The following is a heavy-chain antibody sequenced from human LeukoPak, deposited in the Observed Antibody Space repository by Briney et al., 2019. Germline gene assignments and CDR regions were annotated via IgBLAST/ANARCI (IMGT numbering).Heavy chain of an antibody. J-gene: IGHJ3*02. D-gene: IGHD2-21*02. CDR2: ISYDGSNK. V-gene: IGHV3-30*18. Sequence: PGGSLRLSCAASGFTFRSYGMHWVRQAPGKGLEWVAVISYDGSNKYYADSVKGRFTISRDNSKNTVYLQMNSLRAEDTAVYYCAKGDNVVVTGAFDIWGQGTMVTVSS. CDR3: AKGDNVVVTGAFDI. CDR1: GFTFRSYG.